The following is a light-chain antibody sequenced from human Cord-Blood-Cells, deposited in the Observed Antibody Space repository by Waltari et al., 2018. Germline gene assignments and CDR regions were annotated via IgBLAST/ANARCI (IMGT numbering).Light chain of an antibody. CDR2: QDS. J-gene: IGLJ2*01. V-gene: IGLV3-1*01. CDR3: QAWDSSTAV. Sequence: SYELTQPPSVSVSPGQTASITCSGDKLGDKYACWYQQKPGKSPVLVIYQDSKRPSGIPERFSGSNSGNTATLTIGGTQAMDGADYYCQAWDSSTAVFGGGTKLTVL. CDR1: KLGDKY.